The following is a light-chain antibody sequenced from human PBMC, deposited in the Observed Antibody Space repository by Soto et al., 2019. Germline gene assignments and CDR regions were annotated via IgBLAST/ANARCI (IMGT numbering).Light chain of an antibody. Sequence: QSALTPPPSASVSPGPSVTISCTGTSSDVGGYNYVSWYQQPQGKAPKVIIYEVSKRPSRVPDRLSGSKSGSKDTLTVSGLQADYEANYYCSSYAVTYVVVSGPGTKVAVL. CDR3: SSYAVTYVVV. CDR1: SSDVGGYNY. CDR2: EVS. V-gene: IGLV2-8*01. J-gene: IGLJ1*01.